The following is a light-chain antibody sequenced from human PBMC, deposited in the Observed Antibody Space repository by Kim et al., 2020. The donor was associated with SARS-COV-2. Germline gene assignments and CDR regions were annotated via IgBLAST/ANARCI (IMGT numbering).Light chain of an antibody. CDR3: QQYGRPPLT. CDR1: QNVDSSY. V-gene: IGKV3-20*01. CDR2: ASS. J-gene: IGKJ4*01. Sequence: EIVLTQSPGTLSLSPGERATLSCRASQNVDSSYLVWYQQKPGQAPRLLISASSRRASGIPDRFSGSGYGTDFTLTISRLEPEDFAVYFCQQYGRPPLTFGGGTKVDIK.